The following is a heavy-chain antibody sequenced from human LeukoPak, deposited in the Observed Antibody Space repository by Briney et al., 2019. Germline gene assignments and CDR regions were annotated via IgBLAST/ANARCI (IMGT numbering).Heavy chain of an antibody. J-gene: IGHJ3*02. CDR3: ARGPSQRSTMIVVVIKGFDI. V-gene: IGHV4-34*01. Sequence: PSETLSLTCAVYGGSLSGYYWSWIHQPPGKGLEWIGEINHSGSTNYNPSLKSRVTISVDTSKNQFSLKLSSVTAADTAVYYCARGPSQRSTMIVVVIKGFDIWGQGTMVTVSS. CDR1: GGSLSGYY. CDR2: INHSGST. D-gene: IGHD3-22*01.